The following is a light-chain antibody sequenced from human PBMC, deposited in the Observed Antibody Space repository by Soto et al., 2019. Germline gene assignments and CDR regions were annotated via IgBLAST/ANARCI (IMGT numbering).Light chain of an antibody. J-gene: IGLJ1*01. V-gene: IGLV2-23*02. CDR1: SSDVGSHNF. CDR2: EVT. Sequence: QSALTQPASVSGSPGQSITISCTGTSSDVGSHNFVSWYQQRPGKAPKLMIFEVTKRPSGVSSRFSASKSGNTASLTISGVQAEDEADYYCCSFTSRFTFVFGTGTKLTVL. CDR3: CSFTSRFTFV.